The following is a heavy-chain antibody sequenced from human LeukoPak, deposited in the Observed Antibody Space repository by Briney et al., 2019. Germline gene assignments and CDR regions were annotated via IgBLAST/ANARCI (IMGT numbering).Heavy chain of an antibody. D-gene: IGHD3-22*01. J-gene: IGHJ4*02. CDR3: AREGTRSSGYFYDY. Sequence: SETLSLTCTVSGGSISGHYWSWIRQPPGKGLEWIGYIYYSGSTNYNPSLKSRVTISVDTSKNQFSLKLSSVTAADTAVYYCAREGTRSSGYFYDYWGQGTLVTVSS. CDR1: GGSISGHY. CDR2: IYYSGST. V-gene: IGHV4-59*11.